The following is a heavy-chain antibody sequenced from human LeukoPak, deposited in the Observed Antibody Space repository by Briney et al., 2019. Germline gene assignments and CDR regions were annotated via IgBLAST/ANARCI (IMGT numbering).Heavy chain of an antibody. CDR2: ITASDGNT. D-gene: IGHD3-22*01. CDR1: GFTFSSFT. Sequence: GGSLRLSCAASGFTFSSFTMSWVRQAPEKGLEWVSTITASDGNTYYADSVKGRFTVSRDNSKNTLYLQMNSLRAEDTAVYYCAKDPSMIVVVIEYFDYWGRGTLVTVSS. CDR3: AKDPSMIVVVIEYFDY. V-gene: IGHV3-23*01. J-gene: IGHJ4*02.